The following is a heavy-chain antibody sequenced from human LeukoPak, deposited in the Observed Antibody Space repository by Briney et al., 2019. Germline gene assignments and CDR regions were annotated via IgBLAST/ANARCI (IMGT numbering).Heavy chain of an antibody. V-gene: IGHV4-34*01. Sequence: SETLSLTCAVYGGSFSDYYWSWIRQPPGKGPEWIGKINHSGNTNYNPSLKSRVTISVDTSKNQFSLKLTSVTAADTAVYYCARGGVSNYDYVWGSYRYVYFDYWGQGTLVTVSS. CDR1: GGSFSDYY. D-gene: IGHD3-16*02. CDR2: INHSGNT. J-gene: IGHJ4*02. CDR3: ARGGVSNYDYVWGSYRYVYFDY.